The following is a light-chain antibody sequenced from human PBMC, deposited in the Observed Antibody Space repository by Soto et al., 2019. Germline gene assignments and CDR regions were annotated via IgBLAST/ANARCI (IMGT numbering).Light chain of an antibody. Sequence: DIHLTHSPSILSSSVWYICTLTCLSSQDVSDFLAWYQHAPGKAPNLLIYGGYTLQSGVPSRFSGSGSGTEFSLTITGLQPEDFATYYCQYLNGVPTITFGQGTRLEIK. CDR2: GGY. V-gene: IGKV1-9*01. CDR3: QYLNGVPTIT. J-gene: IGKJ5*01. CDR1: QDVSDF.